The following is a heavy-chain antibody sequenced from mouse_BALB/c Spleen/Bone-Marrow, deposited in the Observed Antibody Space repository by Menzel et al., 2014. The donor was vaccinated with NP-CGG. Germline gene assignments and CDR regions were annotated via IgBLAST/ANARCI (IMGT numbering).Heavy chain of an antibody. Sequence: EVQGVESGGGSVQPGGSRKLSCAASGFTFSSFGMHWVRQAPEKGLEWVAYISSGSSTIYYADTLKGRFTISRDNPKNTLFLQMTSLRSEDTAMYYCARSRLRGYYFDYWGQGTALTVSS. CDR2: ISSGSSTI. J-gene: IGHJ2*01. CDR1: GFTFSSFG. D-gene: IGHD3-2*02. CDR3: ARSRLRGYYFDY. V-gene: IGHV5-17*02.